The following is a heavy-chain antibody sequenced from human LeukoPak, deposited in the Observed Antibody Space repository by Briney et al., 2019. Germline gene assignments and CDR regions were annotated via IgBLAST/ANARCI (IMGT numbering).Heavy chain of an antibody. CDR2: IYSGGST. V-gene: IGHV3-53*01. CDR3: ARPFLYSSGWYYFDY. Sequence: PGGSLRLSCAASGFTVSSNYMSWVRQAPGKGLEWVSVIYSGGSTYYADSVKGRFTISRDNSKNTLYLQMNSLRAEDTAVYYCARPFLYSSGWYYFDYWGQGTLVTVSS. D-gene: IGHD6-19*01. J-gene: IGHJ4*02. CDR1: GFTVSSNY.